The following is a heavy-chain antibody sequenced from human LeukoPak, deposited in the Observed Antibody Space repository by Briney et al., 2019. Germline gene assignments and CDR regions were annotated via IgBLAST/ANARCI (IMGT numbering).Heavy chain of an antibody. D-gene: IGHD3-10*01. Sequence: GGSLRLSCAGSGFSFSSYGMSWVRQAPGKGLEWVSSISGSADSTYYGDSVKGRFTISRDNSKNTLYLQMNSLRAEDTAVYYCAKDRGPICTYGSGVGFDYWGRGTQVTVSS. CDR2: ISGSADST. V-gene: IGHV3-23*01. CDR1: GFSFSSYG. CDR3: AKDRGPICTYGSGVGFDY. J-gene: IGHJ4*02.